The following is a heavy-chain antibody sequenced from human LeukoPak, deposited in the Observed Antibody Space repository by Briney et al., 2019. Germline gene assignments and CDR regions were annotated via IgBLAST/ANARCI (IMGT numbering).Heavy chain of an antibody. CDR2: INWEGGGT. CDR3: AKHLRATNTYIFFGLDV. V-gene: IGHV3-9*01. Sequence: SLRLSWSATGVTFKDYCMHLVRQPPGKGLEWVSGINWEGGGTHYADSVKGRFTISRDNAKDSLYLQMTSLRPEDTALYYCAKHLRATNTYIFFGLDVWGQGTTVTVSS. J-gene: IGHJ6*02. CDR1: GVTFKDYC. D-gene: IGHD1-26*01.